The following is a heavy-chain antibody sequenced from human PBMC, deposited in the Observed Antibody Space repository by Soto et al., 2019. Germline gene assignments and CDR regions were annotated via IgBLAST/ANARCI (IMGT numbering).Heavy chain of an antibody. D-gene: IGHD5-18*01. Sequence: EVQLVESGGGLVQPGRSLRLSCAASGFTFDDYAMHWVRQAPWKGLEWVSGISWNSASIGYADSVKGRFTISRDHAENSLYLQTHSLRPDATALDSSAKDTREVERYNSDVWGQGTTVTVSS. CDR3: AKDTREVERYNSDV. CDR2: ISWNSASI. V-gene: IGHV3-9*01. CDR1: GFTFDDYA. J-gene: IGHJ6*02.